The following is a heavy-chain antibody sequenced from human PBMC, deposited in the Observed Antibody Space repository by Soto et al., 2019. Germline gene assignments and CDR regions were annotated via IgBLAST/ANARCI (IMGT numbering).Heavy chain of an antibody. CDR3: ALVRFYYGSGSYYSSHYYYYMHA. Sequence: GASVKVSCKASGGTFSSYTISWVRQAPGQGLEWMGRIIPILGIANYAQKFQGRVTITADKSTSTAYMELSSLRSEDTAVYDCALVRFYYGSGSYYSSHYYYYMHAWGKGTTVTVSS. D-gene: IGHD3-10*01. V-gene: IGHV1-69*02. CDR1: GGTFSSYT. CDR2: IIPILGIA. J-gene: IGHJ6*03.